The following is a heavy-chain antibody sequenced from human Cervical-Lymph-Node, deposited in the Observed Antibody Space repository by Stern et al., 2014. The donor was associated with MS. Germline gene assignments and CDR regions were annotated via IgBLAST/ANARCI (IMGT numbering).Heavy chain of an antibody. V-gene: IGHV1-18*01. CDR2: VSTYNGNT. Sequence: VQLVESGAEVKKPGASVKVSCKASGYTFTNTGINWVRLAPGQVPEWMGWVSTYNGNTKYAQKLRGRVTMTTDTSTSTAYMELRSLRSDDTAVYYCARGDDKTSYDYWGQGTLVTVSS. D-gene: IGHD1-1*01. CDR1: GYTFTNTG. J-gene: IGHJ4*02. CDR3: ARGDDKTSYDY.